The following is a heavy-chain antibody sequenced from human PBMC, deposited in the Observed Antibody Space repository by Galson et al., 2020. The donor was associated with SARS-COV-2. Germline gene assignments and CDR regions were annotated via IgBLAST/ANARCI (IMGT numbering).Heavy chain of an antibody. CDR2: INPNSGGT. V-gene: IGHV1-2*02. CDR1: GYTFTGYY. Sequence: ASVPVSCKASGYTFTGYYMHWVRQAPGQGLEWMGWINPNSGGTNYAQKFQGRVTMTRDTSISTAYMELSRLRSDDTAVYYCASRRVKYYYYGMDVWGEGSTVTGSS. CDR3: ASRRVKYYYYGMDV. J-gene: IGHJ6*04.